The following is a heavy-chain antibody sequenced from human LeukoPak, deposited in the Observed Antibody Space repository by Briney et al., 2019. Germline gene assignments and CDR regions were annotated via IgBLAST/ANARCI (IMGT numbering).Heavy chain of an antibody. CDR1: GYTFTSYD. CDR3: ARVIRYFDWSNYYYYYMDV. V-gene: IGHV1-8*01. CDR2: MNPNSGNT. J-gene: IGHJ6*03. D-gene: IGHD3-9*01. Sequence: ASVKVSCKASGYTFTSYDINWVRQATGQGLEWMGWMNPNSGNTGYAQKFQGRVTMTRNTSISTAYMELSSLRSEDTAVYYCARVIRYFDWSNYYYYYMDVWGKGTTVTVSS.